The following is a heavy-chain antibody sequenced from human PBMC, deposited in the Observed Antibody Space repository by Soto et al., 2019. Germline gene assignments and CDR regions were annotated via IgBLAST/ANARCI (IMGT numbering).Heavy chain of an antibody. D-gene: IGHD6-13*01. CDR3: ARVGIDSSSWYKSVYYYYGMDV. CDR2: ISAYNGNT. J-gene: IGHJ6*02. CDR1: GYTFTSYG. Sequence: ASVKVSCKXSGYTFTSYGISWVRQAPGQGLEWMGWISAYNGNTNYAQKLQGRVTMTTDTSTSTAYMELRSLRSDDTAVCYCARVGIDSSSWYKSVYYYYGMDVWGQGTTVTVSS. V-gene: IGHV1-18*04.